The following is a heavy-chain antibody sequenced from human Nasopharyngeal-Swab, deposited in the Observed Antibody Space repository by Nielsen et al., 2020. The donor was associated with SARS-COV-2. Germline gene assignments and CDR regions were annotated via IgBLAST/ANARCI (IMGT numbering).Heavy chain of an antibody. D-gene: IGHD2-15*01. CDR1: GFTFRSYA. CDR3: ARATPTYSGGDFDY. Sequence: GESLKISCAASGFTFRSYAISWVRQAPGKGLEWVSVISGSDHTTYYADSVKGRFTISRDNSKNTVYLQMNSLRAEDTAVYYCARATPTYSGGDFDYWGQGTLVTVSS. CDR2: ISGSDHTT. J-gene: IGHJ4*02. V-gene: IGHV3-23*01.